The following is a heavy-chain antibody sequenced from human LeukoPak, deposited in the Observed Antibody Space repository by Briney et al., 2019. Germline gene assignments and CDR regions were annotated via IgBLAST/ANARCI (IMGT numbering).Heavy chain of an antibody. CDR1: GYPFTTYY. J-gene: IGHJ4*02. D-gene: IGHD2-21*01. CDR2: VYPGDSET. V-gene: IGHV5-51*01. Sequence: GESLKISCKASGYPFTTYYIAWVRQLPGKGLEWMGIVYPGDSETRYSPSFQGQVTLSADKSISTVYLQWSSLKASDSAMYYCARSSDSRFFFGYWGQGTLVSVTS. CDR3: ARSSDSRFFFGY.